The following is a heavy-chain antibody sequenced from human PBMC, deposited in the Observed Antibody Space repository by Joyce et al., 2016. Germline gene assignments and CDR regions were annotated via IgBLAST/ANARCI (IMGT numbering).Heavy chain of an antibody. D-gene: IGHD3-22*01. J-gene: IGHJ4*02. CDR3: ARHYYDSSGFYFDL. V-gene: IGHV5-51*01. Sequence: EEQLVQSGGEVRKPGESLKISCKGSGYSFNNYWIGWVRQKPGKGPGWMGIIYPCDSDIKYSPSFRGHVTISADKSINTAYLQWSSLKASDTAVYYCARHYYDSSGFYFDLWGQGTLVTVSS. CDR1: GYSFNNYW. CDR2: IYPCDSDI.